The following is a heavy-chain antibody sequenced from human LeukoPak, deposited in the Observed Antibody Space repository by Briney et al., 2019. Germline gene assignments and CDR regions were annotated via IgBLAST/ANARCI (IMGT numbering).Heavy chain of an antibody. Sequence: PGGSLRLSCAGSGYTFSDFYMNWIRQAPGKGLEWVASISSSGYTIYYADSVEGRFTISRDNAKNSLYLEMNSLTAEDTAVYYCARAGTYGSSWYFYYWGQGTLVTVSS. D-gene: IGHD6-13*01. CDR1: GYTFSDFY. V-gene: IGHV3-11*01. CDR2: ISSSGYTI. CDR3: ARAGTYGSSWYFYY. J-gene: IGHJ4*02.